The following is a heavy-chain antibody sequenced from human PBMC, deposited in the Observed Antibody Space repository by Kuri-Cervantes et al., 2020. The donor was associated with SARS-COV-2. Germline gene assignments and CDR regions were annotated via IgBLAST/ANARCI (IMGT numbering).Heavy chain of an antibody. J-gene: IGHJ6*02. CDR2: TSHSGST. D-gene: IGHD3-22*01. Sequence: SETLSLTCVVSGGSFSSYYWSWIRQSPGKGLEWIGETSHSGSTNYNPSLKSRVTISVDTSKNQFSLQLNSVTPEDTAVYYCARAMYYYDSSGYYINYYGMDVWGQGTTVTVSS. V-gene: IGHV4-34*01. CDR3: ARAMYYYDSSGYYINYYGMDV. CDR1: GGSFSSYY.